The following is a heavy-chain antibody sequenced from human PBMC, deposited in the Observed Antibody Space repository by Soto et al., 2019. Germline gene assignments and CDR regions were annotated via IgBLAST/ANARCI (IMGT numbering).Heavy chain of an antibody. CDR3: ARVISYYESSGYYFDY. V-gene: IGHV4-31*03. D-gene: IGHD3-22*01. J-gene: IGHJ4*02. CDR1: GGSISSGGYY. Sequence: QVQLQESGPGLVKPSQTLSRTCTVSGGSISSGGYYWSWIHQHPGKGLEWIGNIYYSGSTYYNPSLKSRVTISVDTSKNQFSLKLSSVTAADTAVYYCARVISYYESSGYYFDYWGQGTLVTVSS. CDR2: IYYSGST.